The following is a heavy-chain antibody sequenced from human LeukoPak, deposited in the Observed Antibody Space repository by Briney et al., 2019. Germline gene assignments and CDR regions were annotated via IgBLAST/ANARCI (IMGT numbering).Heavy chain of an antibody. V-gene: IGHV3-21*01. J-gene: IGHJ4*02. CDR3: ARNTIFGVVLDY. CDR2: ISTSSNYI. D-gene: IGHD3-3*01. CDR1: GFTFSSYA. Sequence: PGGSLRLSCAASGFTFSSYAMSWVRQAPGKGLEWVSSISTSSNYIYYADSVKGRFTISRDNAKNSLYLQMNSLRAEDTAVYYCARNTIFGVVLDYWGQGTLVTVSS.